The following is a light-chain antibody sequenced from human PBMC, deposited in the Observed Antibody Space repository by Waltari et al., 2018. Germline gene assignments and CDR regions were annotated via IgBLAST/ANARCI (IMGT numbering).Light chain of an antibody. V-gene: IGLV2-23*02. CDR2: EVS. CDR1: SSDIGIHNI. CDR3: CSYAGSSTLDVV. J-gene: IGLJ2*01. Sequence: QSALTQPASVPGSPGQSITISCTGTSSDIGIHNIVSCYQQHPGKATKLMIYEVSKRPSGVSNRFSGSKSGNRASLTISGLQAEDEADYYCCSYAGSSTLDVVFGGGTKLTVL.